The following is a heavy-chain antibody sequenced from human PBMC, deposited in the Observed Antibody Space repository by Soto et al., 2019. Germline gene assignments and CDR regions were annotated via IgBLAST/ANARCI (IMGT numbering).Heavy chain of an antibody. J-gene: IGHJ4*02. D-gene: IGHD6-19*01. CDR3: AFVRWTVAGPGHFDY. CDR2: IYYSGST. CDR1: GGSISSYY. V-gene: IGHV4-59*01. Sequence: SETLSLTCTVSGGSISSYYWSWIRQPPGKGLEWIGYIYYSGSTNYNPSLKSRVTISVDTSKNQFSLKLSSVTAADTAVYCCAFVRWTVAGPGHFDYWGQGSLVTVSS.